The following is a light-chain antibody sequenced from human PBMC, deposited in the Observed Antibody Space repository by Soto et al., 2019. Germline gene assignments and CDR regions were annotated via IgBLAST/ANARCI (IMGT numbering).Light chain of an antibody. CDR3: LQYYSAPYT. CDR1: QSVSSSY. V-gene: IGKV3-20*01. J-gene: IGKJ2*01. CDR2: GAS. Sequence: EIVLTQSPGTLSLSPGERATLSCRASQSVSSSYLAWYQQKPVQAPRLLIYGASSRATGIPDRFSGSGSGTDFTLSISSLQAEDVAIYYCLQYYSAPYTFGQGTKVEI.